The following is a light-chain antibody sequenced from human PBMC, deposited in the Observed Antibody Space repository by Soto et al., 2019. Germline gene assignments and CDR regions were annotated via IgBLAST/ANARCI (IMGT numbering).Light chain of an antibody. V-gene: IGLV2-14*01. CDR2: EVT. CDR3: STFGGTGV. Sequence: QSALTQPDSVSGSPGQSITISCTGTSSDVGRYNYVSWYQQHPGKAPKLMIYEVTNRPSGVSNRFSGSKSGNTASLTITGLQADDEADYYCSTFGGTGVFGTGTKVTVL. J-gene: IGLJ1*01. CDR1: SSDVGRYNY.